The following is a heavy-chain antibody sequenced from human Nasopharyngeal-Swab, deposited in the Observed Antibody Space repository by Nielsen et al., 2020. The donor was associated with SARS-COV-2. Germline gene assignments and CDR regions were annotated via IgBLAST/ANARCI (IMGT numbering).Heavy chain of an antibody. D-gene: IGHD6-13*01. J-gene: IGHJ4*02. Sequence: SETLSLTCAAYGGSFSGYYWSWIRQPPGKGLEWIGEINHSGSTNYNPSLKSRVTISVDTSKNQFSLKLSSVTATDTAVYYCASWGSSWYGAFDYWGQGTLVTVSS. CDR1: GGSFSGYY. V-gene: IGHV4-34*01. CDR3: ASWGSSWYGAFDY. CDR2: INHSGST.